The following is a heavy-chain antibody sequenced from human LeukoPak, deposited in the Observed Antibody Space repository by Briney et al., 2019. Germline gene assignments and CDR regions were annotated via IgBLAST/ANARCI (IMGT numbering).Heavy chain of an antibody. CDR1: GFTFISYW. CDR3: AREGIAAAGTYDFDY. V-gene: IGHV3-7*01. D-gene: IGHD6-13*01. CDR2: IKQDGSEK. Sequence: GGSLRLSCAASGFTFISYWMSWVRQAPGKGLEWVANIKQDGSEKYYVDSVKGRFTISRDNAKNSLYLQMNSLRAEDTAVYYCAREGIAAAGTYDFDYWGQGTLVTVSS. J-gene: IGHJ4*02.